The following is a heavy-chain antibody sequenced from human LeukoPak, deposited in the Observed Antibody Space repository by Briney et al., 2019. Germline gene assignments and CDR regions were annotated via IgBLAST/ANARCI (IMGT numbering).Heavy chain of an antibody. Sequence: ASVKVSCKASGYTFTNYGISWVRQAPGQGLEWMGWISAYSGYTHYAQKIQGRVTVTNAASTSTAYMELRSLTSYDTAVYYCARDAVSTTTAGGIDYWGQGTLVTVSS. CDR2: ISAYSGYT. V-gene: IGHV1-18*01. D-gene: IGHD5/OR15-5a*01. CDR3: ARDAVSTTTAGGIDY. J-gene: IGHJ4*02. CDR1: GYTFTNYG.